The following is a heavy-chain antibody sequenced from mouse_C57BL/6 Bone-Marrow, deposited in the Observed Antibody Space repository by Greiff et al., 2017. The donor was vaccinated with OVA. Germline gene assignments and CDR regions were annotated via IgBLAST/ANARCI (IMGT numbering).Heavy chain of an antibody. CDR3: ARGYDDSRDCFDY. D-gene: IGHD1-1*01. J-gene: IGHJ2*01. CDR2: FGPGSGST. Sequence: QVQLKESGAELVKPGASVKISCKASGYTFTDYYINWVKQRPGQGLEWIGKFGPGSGSTYYNEKFKGKATLPADNSSRTAYLQLSSLTSEDSSVYFCARGYDDSRDCFDYWGQGTTLTVSS. CDR1: GYTFTDYY. V-gene: IGHV1-77*01.